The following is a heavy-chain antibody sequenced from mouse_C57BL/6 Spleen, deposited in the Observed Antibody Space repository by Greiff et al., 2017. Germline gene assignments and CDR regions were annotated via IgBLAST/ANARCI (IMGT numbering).Heavy chain of an antibody. V-gene: IGHV1-82*01. J-gene: IGHJ4*01. Sequence: VKLQESGPELVKPGASVKISCKASGYAFSSSWMNWVKQRPGKGLEWIGRIYPGDGDTNYNGKFKGKATLTADKSSSTAYMQLSSLTSEDSAVYFCARYGNYGMDYWGQGTSVTVSS. CDR1: GYAFSSSW. CDR3: ARYGNYGMDY. D-gene: IGHD2-1*01. CDR2: IYPGDGDT.